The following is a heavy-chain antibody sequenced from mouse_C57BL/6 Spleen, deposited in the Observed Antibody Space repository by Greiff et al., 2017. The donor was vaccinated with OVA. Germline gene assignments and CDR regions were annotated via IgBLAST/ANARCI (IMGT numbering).Heavy chain of an antibody. D-gene: IGHD1-1*01. CDR1: GYTFTSYW. V-gene: IGHV1-53*01. CDR3: ARPYYYYGSSYGAMDY. Sequence: QVQLQQPGTELVKPGASVKLSCKASGYTFTSYWMHWVKQRPGQGLEWIGNIIPSNGGTNYNEKFKSKATLTVDKSSNTAYMQLSSLTSEDSAVYYCARPYYYYGSSYGAMDYWGQGTSVTVSS. J-gene: IGHJ4*01. CDR2: IIPSNGGT.